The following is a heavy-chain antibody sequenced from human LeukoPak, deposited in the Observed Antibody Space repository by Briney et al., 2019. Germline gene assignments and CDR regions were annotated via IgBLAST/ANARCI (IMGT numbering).Heavy chain of an antibody. J-gene: IGHJ6*03. V-gene: IGHV4-34*01. CDR3: ARAYCSSTSCYKVYYMDV. CDR2: INHSGST. D-gene: IGHD2-2*02. Sequence: PSETLSLTCAVYGGSFSGYYWSWIRQPPGKGLKWIGEINHSGSTNYNPSLKSRVTISVDTSKNQFSLKLSSVTAADTAVYYCARAYCSSTSCYKVYYMDVWGKGTTVTVSS. CDR1: GGSFSGYY.